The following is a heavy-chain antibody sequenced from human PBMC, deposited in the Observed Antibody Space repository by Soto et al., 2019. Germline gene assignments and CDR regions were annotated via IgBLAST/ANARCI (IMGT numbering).Heavy chain of an antibody. CDR2: IKSKTDGGTT. Sequence: WGSLRLSCAASGFTFSNAWMNWVRQAPGKGLEWVGRIKSKTDGGTTDYAAPVKGRFTISRDDSKNTLYLQMNSLKTEDTAVYYCTTDLGELLIRYYGMDVWGQGTTVTVSS. J-gene: IGHJ6*02. D-gene: IGHD1-26*01. V-gene: IGHV3-15*07. CDR1: GFTFSNAW. CDR3: TTDLGELLIRYYGMDV.